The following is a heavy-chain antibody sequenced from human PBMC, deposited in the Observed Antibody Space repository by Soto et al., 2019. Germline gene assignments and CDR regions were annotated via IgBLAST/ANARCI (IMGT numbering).Heavy chain of an antibody. CDR3: ARLEWSTNWFDP. CDR1: GGTFSSYA. D-gene: IGHD3-3*01. Sequence: SVKVSCKASGGTFSSYAISWVRQAPGQGLEWMGGIIPIFGTANYAQKFQGRVTITADKSTSTAYMELSSLRSEDTAVYYCARLEWSTNWFDPWGQGTLVTVSS. J-gene: IGHJ5*02. CDR2: IIPIFGTA. V-gene: IGHV1-69*06.